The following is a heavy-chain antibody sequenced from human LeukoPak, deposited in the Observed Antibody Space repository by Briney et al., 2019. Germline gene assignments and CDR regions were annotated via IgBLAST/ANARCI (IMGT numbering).Heavy chain of an antibody. Sequence: ASVKVSCKASGYTFTSYDINWVRQAPGQGLEWMGWMNPNSGNTGYAQKFQGRVTMTRNTSISTAYMELSSLRSEDTAVYYCARRYCSSTSCYRDNWFDPWGQGTLVTVSS. V-gene: IGHV1-8*01. CDR2: MNPNSGNT. CDR3: ARRYCSSTSCYRDNWFDP. J-gene: IGHJ5*02. CDR1: GYTFTSYD. D-gene: IGHD2-2*01.